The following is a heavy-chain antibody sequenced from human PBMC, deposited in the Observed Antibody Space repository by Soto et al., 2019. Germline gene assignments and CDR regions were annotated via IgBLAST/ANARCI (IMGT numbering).Heavy chain of an antibody. V-gene: IGHV3-33*01. CDR2: IWYHGIDK. J-gene: IGHJ4*02. CDR1: GFTFSRQA. D-gene: IGHD2-8*02. Sequence: QVQLVESGGGVVQPERSLRLSCAASGFTFSRQAMHWVRQAPGRGLEWVAVIWYHGIDKYYADSVKGRFTISRDNSKNTVYLQMNSLRGEDTAVYYCATGFLGLCTGVNFPLDYWGQGTLVTVSS. CDR3: ATGFLGLCTGVNFPLDY.